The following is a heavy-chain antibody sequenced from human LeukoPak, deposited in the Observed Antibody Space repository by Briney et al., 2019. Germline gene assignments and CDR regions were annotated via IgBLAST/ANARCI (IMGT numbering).Heavy chain of an antibody. V-gene: IGHV3-23*01. CDR1: GFTFSNYA. D-gene: IGHD5-18*01. Sequence: PGGSLRLSCAASGFTFSNYAMSWVRQAPGKGLEWVSVISGSGGSTNFADSVKGRFTSSRDNSKNTLYLQMHSLRVEDTAVYYCAQGRLGYSYGAFDRWGQGTLVTVSS. CDR3: AQGRLGYSYGAFDR. J-gene: IGHJ4*02. CDR2: ISGSGGST.